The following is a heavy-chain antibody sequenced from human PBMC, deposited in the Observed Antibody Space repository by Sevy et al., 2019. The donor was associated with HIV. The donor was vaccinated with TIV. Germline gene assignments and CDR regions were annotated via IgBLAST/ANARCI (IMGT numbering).Heavy chain of an antibody. D-gene: IGHD6-19*01. V-gene: IGHV3-30*18. CDR1: GFTFSNYG. CDR3: AKDTGSSGYDHYGLDV. J-gene: IGHJ6*02. Sequence: GGSLRLSCVASGFTFSNYGTHWVRQAPGKGLEWVAITSYNEGGENYADSVKGRFTSCRDNSKNTVYLQMYRLTTEDTGVYYCAKDTGSSGYDHYGLDVWGQGTTVTVSS. CDR2: TSYNEGGE.